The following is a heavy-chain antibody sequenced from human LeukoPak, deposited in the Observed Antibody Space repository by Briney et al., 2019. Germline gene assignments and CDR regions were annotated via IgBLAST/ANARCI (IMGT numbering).Heavy chain of an antibody. J-gene: IGHJ4*02. D-gene: IGHD3-22*01. CDR3: ASGYYDSSGYYAIDY. CDR1: GYTFTTYA. Sequence: ASVKVSCKASGYTFTTYAMHWVRQAPGQRLEWMGWINAGNGNTKYSQKFQGRVTITRDTSASTAYMELSSLRSEDTAVYYCASGYYDSSGYYAIDYWGQGTLVTVSS. CDR2: INAGNGNT. V-gene: IGHV1-3*01.